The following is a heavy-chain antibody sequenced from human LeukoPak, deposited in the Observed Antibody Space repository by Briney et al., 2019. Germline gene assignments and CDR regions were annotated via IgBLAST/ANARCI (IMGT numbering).Heavy chain of an antibody. CDR2: ISGSSSNT. CDR3: ARVRWELGNWFDP. D-gene: IGHD1-26*01. V-gene: IGHV3-11*06. J-gene: IGHJ5*02. CDR1: GFTFSDYY. Sequence: PGGSLRLSCAASGFTFSDYYMSWIRQAPGKGLEWVSYISGSSSNTKYADSVKGRFTISRDNAKNTLYLQMNSLRAEDTAVYYCARVRWELGNWFDPWGQGTLVTVSS.